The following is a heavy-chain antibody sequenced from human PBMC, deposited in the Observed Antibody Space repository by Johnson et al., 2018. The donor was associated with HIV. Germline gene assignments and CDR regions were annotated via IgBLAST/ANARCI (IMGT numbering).Heavy chain of an antibody. CDR1: GFTFSIYW. CDR3: ARVGRLPSTFDI. CDR2: IRQDGSEK. V-gene: IGHV3-7*02. D-gene: IGHD1-26*01. Sequence: VQLVESGGGLVQPGGSLRLSCAASGFTFSIYWMTWVRQAPGKGLEWVASIRQDGSEKYFVDSVKGRFTISRDNAKNSLYLQMNSLRAEDTAVYYCARVGRLPSTFDIWGQGTMVTVSS. J-gene: IGHJ3*02.